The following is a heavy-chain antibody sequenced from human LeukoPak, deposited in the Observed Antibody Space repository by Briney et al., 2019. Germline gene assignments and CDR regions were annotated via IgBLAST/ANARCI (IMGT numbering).Heavy chain of an antibody. V-gene: IGHV4-34*01. Sequence: SETLSLTCAVYSGSFSAYFWSWICQPPGKGLEWIGGINHSGSTNYNPSLKSRLTISVDTSKNQFSLKLSSVTAADTAVYYCARSHYYDSSGSHNNWFDPWGQGTLVTVSS. CDR1: SGSFSAYF. J-gene: IGHJ5*02. CDR3: ARSHYYDSSGSHNNWFDP. D-gene: IGHD3-22*01. CDR2: INHSGST.